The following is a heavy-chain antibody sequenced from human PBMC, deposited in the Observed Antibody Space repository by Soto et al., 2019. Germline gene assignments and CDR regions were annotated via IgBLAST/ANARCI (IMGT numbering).Heavy chain of an antibody. CDR1: GGSFSGYY. J-gene: IGHJ6*03. V-gene: IGHV4-34*01. D-gene: IGHD3-10*01. CDR2: INHSGST. CDR3: ATHSGGELLSPYYYSYYYMDF. Sequence: QVHLQQWGAGLLKPSETLSLTCAVYGGSFSGYYWSWIRQPPGKGLEWSGEINHSGSTNYNPSLIRRVATSLDTSKTPFSLTLSSVTAADTAVYCCATHSGGELLSPYYYSYYYMDFWGKGTTVTVSS.